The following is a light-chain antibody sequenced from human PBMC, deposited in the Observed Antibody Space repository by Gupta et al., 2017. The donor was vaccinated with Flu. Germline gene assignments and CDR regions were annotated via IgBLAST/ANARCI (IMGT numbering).Light chain of an antibody. V-gene: IGKV3-20*01. CDR1: QSVSSSY. Sequence: GTLSLSPGERATLSCRASQSVSSSYLAWYQQNPGQAPRLLIYGASSRATGIPYRFSGSGSGTDFTLTISRLEPEDFAVYYCQQYGNAPITFGGGTKVEIK. CDR2: GAS. CDR3: QQYGNAPIT. J-gene: IGKJ4*01.